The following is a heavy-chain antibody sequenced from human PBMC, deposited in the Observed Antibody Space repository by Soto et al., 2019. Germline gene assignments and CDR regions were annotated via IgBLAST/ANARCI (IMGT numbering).Heavy chain of an antibody. CDR3: GRSWGGYHYGYISPFDV. D-gene: IGHD3-16*01. Sequence: GESLKISCQASGYSFSDYWIGWVRQVPGKGLEWMGIIYPGYSDTRYSPSFQGQVTMSADKSISVAHLQWSSLKASDSAMYYCGRSWGGYHYGYISPFDVWGPGTLVTVSS. J-gene: IGHJ4*02. V-gene: IGHV5-51*01. CDR1: GYSFSDYW. CDR2: IYPGYSDT.